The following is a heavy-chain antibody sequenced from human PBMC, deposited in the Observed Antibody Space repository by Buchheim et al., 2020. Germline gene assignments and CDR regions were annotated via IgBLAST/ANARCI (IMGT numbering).Heavy chain of an antibody. D-gene: IGHD3-3*01. CDR3: ARDKAPRNYDSPLYYFDY. Sequence: QVQLVESGGGVVQPGRSLRLSCAASGFTFSSYGMHWVRQAPGKGLEWVAVIWYDGSNKYYADSVKGRFTISRDNSKNTLYLQMNSLRAEDTAVYYCARDKAPRNYDSPLYYFDYWGQGTL. J-gene: IGHJ4*02. CDR1: GFTFSSYG. CDR2: IWYDGSNK. V-gene: IGHV3-33*01.